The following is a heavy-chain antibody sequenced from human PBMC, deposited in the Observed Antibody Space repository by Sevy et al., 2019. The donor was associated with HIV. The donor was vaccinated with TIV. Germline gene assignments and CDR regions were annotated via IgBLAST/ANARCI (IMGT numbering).Heavy chain of an antibody. CDR1: GFTFSSAW. CDR3: TTAPRYSYGYFDY. CDR2: IKSKADGETT. J-gene: IGHJ4*02. V-gene: IGHV3-15*01. Sequence: GGSLRLSCGASGFTFSSAWMCWVRQAPGKGLEWVGRIKSKADGETTDYAAPVKGRFSISRDDSKNTVYLQMNSLKTEDTAVYYCTTAPRYSYGYFDYWGQGTLVTVSS. D-gene: IGHD5-18*01.